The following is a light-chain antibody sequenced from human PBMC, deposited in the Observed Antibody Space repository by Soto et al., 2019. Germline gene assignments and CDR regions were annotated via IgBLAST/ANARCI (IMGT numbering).Light chain of an antibody. V-gene: IGKV3-15*01. Sequence: IVMTQSPATLSVSPLEIATLCCRASQSVSSNLAWYQQKPGQAPRLLIYGASTRATGIPARFSGSGSGTELTLTISSLQSEDFAVYYCQQYNNWPPWTFGQGTKVDIK. CDR1: QSVSSN. CDR2: GAS. CDR3: QQYNNWPPWT. J-gene: IGKJ1*01.